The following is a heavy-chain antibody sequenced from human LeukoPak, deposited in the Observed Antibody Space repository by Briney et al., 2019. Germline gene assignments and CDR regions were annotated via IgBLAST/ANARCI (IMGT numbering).Heavy chain of an antibody. J-gene: IGHJ4*02. D-gene: IGHD2-2*01. CDR2: IYPGDSDT. V-gene: IGHV5-51*01. CDR3: ARAGERGCSSTSCPFDY. Sequence: GESLKISCKGSGYSFTSYWIGWVRQMPGKGLEWMGIIYPGDSDTRYSPSFQGQVTISADKSISTAYLQWSSLKASDTAMYYCARAGERGCSSTSCPFDYWGQGTLVTVSS. CDR1: GYSFTSYW.